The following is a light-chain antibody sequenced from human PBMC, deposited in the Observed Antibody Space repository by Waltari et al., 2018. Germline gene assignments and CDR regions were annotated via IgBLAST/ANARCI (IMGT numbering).Light chain of an antibody. V-gene: IGLV2-14*03. CDR2: DVS. Sequence: QSALTQPASVSGSPGQSITISCTGTSSDVGGFNYVSWYQQHPGKAPKLMIYDVSYWPAGVSNRFSGSKSGNTASLTISGRQAEDEADYYCNSYTSNRTRVFGGGTKVTVL. CDR1: SSDVGGFNY. CDR3: NSYTSNRTRV. J-gene: IGLJ3*02.